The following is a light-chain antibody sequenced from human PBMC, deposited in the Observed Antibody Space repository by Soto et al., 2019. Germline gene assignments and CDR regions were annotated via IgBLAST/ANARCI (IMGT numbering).Light chain of an antibody. CDR1: TSNIGAST. CDR2: GNN. J-gene: IGLJ3*02. Sequence: QPVLTQPPSASGTPGQRVTIFCSGSTSNIGASTVNWYQHLPGTAPKLLIFGNNRRPSGVPDRFSGSKSGTSASLAISGLQSEDAADYHCAAWDDSLNGPVFGGGTKLTVL. V-gene: IGLV1-44*01. CDR3: AAWDDSLNGPV.